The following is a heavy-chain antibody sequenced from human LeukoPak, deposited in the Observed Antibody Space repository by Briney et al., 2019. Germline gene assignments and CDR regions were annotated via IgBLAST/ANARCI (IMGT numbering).Heavy chain of an antibody. D-gene: IGHD3-22*01. Sequence: PGGSLRLSCAASGFTFSDYYMSWIRQAPGKGLEWVSYISSSGSTIYYADSVKGRFTISRENAKNSLYLQMNSLRAEDTAVYYCARDSLLYYYDSSGGLDYWGQGTLVTVSS. J-gene: IGHJ4*02. CDR3: ARDSLLYYYDSSGGLDY. CDR1: GFTFSDYY. CDR2: ISSSGSTI. V-gene: IGHV3-11*01.